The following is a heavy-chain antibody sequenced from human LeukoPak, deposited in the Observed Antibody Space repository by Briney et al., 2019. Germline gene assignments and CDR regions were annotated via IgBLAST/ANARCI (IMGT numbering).Heavy chain of an antibody. Sequence: GESLRISCKGSGYSFTSYWISWVRQMPGKGLEWMGRIGPSDSYTNYSPSFQGHVTISADKSISTAYLQWSSLKASDTAMYYCARDVRYFDWYWDYWGQGTLVTVSS. D-gene: IGHD3-9*01. J-gene: IGHJ4*02. CDR3: ARDVRYFDWYWDY. CDR2: IGPSDSYT. V-gene: IGHV5-10-1*01. CDR1: GYSFTSYW.